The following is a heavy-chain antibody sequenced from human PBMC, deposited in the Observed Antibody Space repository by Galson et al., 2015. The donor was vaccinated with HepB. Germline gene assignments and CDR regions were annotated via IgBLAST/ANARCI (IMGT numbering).Heavy chain of an antibody. CDR1: GFAFSRYG. Sequence: SLRLSCAASGFAFSRYGMHWVRQAPGKGLEWVAVISYDGSDEYYADSVRGRFTISRDDSKNTLYLQMNSLRAEDTAVYYCAKTRTGADFDYWGQGTLVTVPS. J-gene: IGHJ4*02. CDR3: AKTRTGADFDY. V-gene: IGHV3-30*18. CDR2: ISYDGSDE.